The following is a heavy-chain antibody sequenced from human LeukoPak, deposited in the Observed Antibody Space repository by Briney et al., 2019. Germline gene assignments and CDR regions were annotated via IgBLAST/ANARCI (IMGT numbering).Heavy chain of an antibody. CDR1: GFTFNSSA. CDR3: AKIAETSGSYGQGYDY. D-gene: IGHD1-26*01. J-gene: IGHJ4*02. V-gene: IGHV3-23*01. CDR2: ISGGNSRST. Sequence: GGSLRLSCAASGFTFNSSAMSWVRQAPGKGLEWVSGISGGNSRSTYYADSVKGRFTISRDNSKNTLYLQMNSLRAEDTAIYYCAKIAETSGSYGQGYDYWGQGTLVTVSS.